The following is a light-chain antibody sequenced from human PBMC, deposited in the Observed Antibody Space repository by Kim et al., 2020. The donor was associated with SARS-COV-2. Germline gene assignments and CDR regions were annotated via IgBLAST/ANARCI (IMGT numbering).Light chain of an antibody. J-gene: IGLJ2*01. CDR3: GTWDTSLSPGGGIV. V-gene: IGLV1-51*01. CDR2: DNN. Sequence: VTTSCSGSSSNIGNNYVSWYQQLPGTAPKLLIYDNNKRPSGIPDRFSGSKSGTSATLGITGLQTGDEADYYCGTWDTSLSPGGGIVFGGGTQLTVL. CDR1: SSNIGNNY.